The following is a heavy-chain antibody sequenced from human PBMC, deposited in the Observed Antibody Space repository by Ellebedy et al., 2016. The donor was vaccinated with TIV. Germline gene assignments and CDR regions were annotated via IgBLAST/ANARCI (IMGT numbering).Heavy chain of an antibody. CDR3: ARAARVFGVVITPLFDY. Sequence: PGGSLRLSCAASGFTFSRHALSWVRQAPGKGLEWVSGVSGSGGSSYYADSVKGRFTISRDNSKNMVFLQMNSLRAEDTAVYYCARAARVFGVVITPLFDYWGQGTLVTVSS. V-gene: IGHV3-23*01. J-gene: IGHJ4*02. D-gene: IGHD3-3*01. CDR2: VSGSGGSS. CDR1: GFTFSRHA.